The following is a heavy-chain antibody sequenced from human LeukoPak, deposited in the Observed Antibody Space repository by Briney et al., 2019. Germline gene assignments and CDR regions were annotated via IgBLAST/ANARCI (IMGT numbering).Heavy chain of an antibody. CDR3: ARDLYYGSGTAHGDACDI. Sequence: GASVKVSCKASGYTFTGYYMHWVRQAPGQGLEWMGWINPNSGDTNYAQKFQGRVTMTRDTSISTAYMELSRLRSDDTAVYFCARDLYYGSGTAHGDACDIWGQGTMVTVSS. CDR2: INPNSGDT. CDR1: GYTFTGYY. V-gene: IGHV1-2*02. D-gene: IGHD3-10*01. J-gene: IGHJ3*02.